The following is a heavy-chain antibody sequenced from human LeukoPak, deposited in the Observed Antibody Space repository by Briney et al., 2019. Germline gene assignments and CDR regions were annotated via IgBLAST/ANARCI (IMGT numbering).Heavy chain of an antibody. Sequence: SETLSLTCIASGDSISSYYWSWIRQTPGKELEWIGYIYYSGFTSYNSSLKSRVTISVDTSKNQFSLNLTSVTAADTAVYYCARGYSSSGCYFDYWGQGVLVTVSS. CDR1: GDSISSYY. D-gene: IGHD5-18*01. CDR3: ARGYSSSGCYFDY. CDR2: IYYSGFT. J-gene: IGHJ4*02. V-gene: IGHV4-59*01.